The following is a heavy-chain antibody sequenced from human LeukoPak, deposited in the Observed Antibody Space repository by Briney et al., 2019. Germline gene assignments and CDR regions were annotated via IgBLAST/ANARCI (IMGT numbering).Heavy chain of an antibody. V-gene: IGHV4-59*01. D-gene: IGHD6-13*01. Sequence: PSETLSLTCTVSGGSISSYYWSWIRQPPGKGLEWIGYIYYSGSTNYNPSLKSRVTISVDTSKNQFSLKLSSVTAADTAVYYCARAIRYSSSWYPFDHWGQGTLVTVSS. CDR3: ARAIRYSSSWYPFDH. CDR1: GGSISSYY. CDR2: IYYSGST. J-gene: IGHJ4*02.